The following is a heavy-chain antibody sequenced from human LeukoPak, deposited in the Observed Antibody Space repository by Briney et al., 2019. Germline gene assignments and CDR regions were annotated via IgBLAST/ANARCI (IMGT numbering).Heavy chain of an antibody. CDR1: GYTFTSYY. Sequence: ASVKVSCKASGYTFTSYYMHWVRQAPGQGLEWMGWINPNSGGTNYAQKFQGRVTMTRDTSISTAYMELSRLRSDDTAVYYCARVGKGLLWFGESMTFDYWGQGTLVTVSS. V-gene: IGHV1-2*02. CDR2: INPNSGGT. D-gene: IGHD3-10*01. CDR3: ARVGKGLLWFGESMTFDY. J-gene: IGHJ4*02.